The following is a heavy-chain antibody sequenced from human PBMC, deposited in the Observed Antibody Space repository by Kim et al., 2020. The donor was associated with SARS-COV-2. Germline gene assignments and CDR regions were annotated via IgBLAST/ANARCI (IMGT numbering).Heavy chain of an antibody. J-gene: IGHJ5*02. V-gene: IGHV3-33*05. CDR2: ISYDGSNK. CDR3: ARERSYDIPWFDP. Sequence: GGSLRLSCAASGFTFSSYGMHWVRQAPGKGLEWVAVISYDGSNKYYADSVKGRFTISRDNSKNTLYLQMNSLRAEDTAVYYCARERSYDIPWFDPWGQGTLVTVSS. D-gene: IGHD3-9*01. CDR1: GFTFSSYG.